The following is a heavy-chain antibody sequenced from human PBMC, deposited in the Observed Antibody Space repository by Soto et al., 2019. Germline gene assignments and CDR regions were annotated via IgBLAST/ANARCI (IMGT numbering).Heavy chain of an antibody. CDR3: ARAAYYGSGSYRYYYYGMDV. J-gene: IGHJ6*02. CDR2: IYFSGST. D-gene: IGHD3-10*01. Sequence: SETLSLTCTVSGGSVNPFYWTWIRQPPGKGLEWIGNIYFSGSTNYNPSLKSRVTISVDTSKNQFSLKLSSVTAADTAVYYCARAAYYGSGSYRYYYYGMDVWGQGTTVTVSS. CDR1: GGSVNPFY. V-gene: IGHV4-59*02.